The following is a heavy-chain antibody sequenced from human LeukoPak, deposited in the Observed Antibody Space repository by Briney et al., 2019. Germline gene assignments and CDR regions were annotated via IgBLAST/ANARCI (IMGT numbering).Heavy chain of an antibody. J-gene: IGHJ4*02. CDR1: GFTFSSYN. D-gene: IGHD3-10*01. V-gene: IGHV3-21*01. CDR3: ARDGSGSSYYFDY. Sequence: PGGSLRLSCAASGFTFSSYNMNWVRQAPGKGLEWVSSISSSSSYIYYADSVKGRLTISRDNAKNSLYLQMNSLRAEDTAVYYCARDGSGSSYYFDYWGQGTLVTVSS. CDR2: ISSSSSYI.